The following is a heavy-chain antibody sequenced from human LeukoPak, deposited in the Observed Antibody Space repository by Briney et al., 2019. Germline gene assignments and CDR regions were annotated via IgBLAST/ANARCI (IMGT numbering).Heavy chain of an antibody. J-gene: IGHJ5*02. CDR2: IYYSGST. V-gene: IGHV4-59*12. CDR3: ARDSSTSPGGRFDP. CDR1: GGSISSYY. Sequence: PSETLSLTCTVSGGSISSYYWSWIRQPPGKGLEWIGYIYYSGSTNYNPSLKSRVTISVDRSKNQFSLKLSSVTAADTAVYYCARDSSTSPGGRFDPWGQGTLVTVSS. D-gene: IGHD2-2*01.